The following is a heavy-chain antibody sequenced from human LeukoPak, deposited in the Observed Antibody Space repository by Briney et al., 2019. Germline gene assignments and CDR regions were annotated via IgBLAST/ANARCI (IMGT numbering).Heavy chain of an antibody. CDR3: ARGCSSTSCGPPSWFDP. D-gene: IGHD2-2*01. J-gene: IGHJ5*02. CDR2: IYYSGST. CDR1: GDSISSGNYY. V-gene: IGHV4-31*03. Sequence: SETLSLTCSVSGDSISSGNYYWSWIRQHPGKGLEWIGYIYYSGSTYYNPSLKSRVTISVDTSKNQFSLKLSSVTAADTAVYYCARGCSSTSCGPPSWFDPWGQGTLVTVSS.